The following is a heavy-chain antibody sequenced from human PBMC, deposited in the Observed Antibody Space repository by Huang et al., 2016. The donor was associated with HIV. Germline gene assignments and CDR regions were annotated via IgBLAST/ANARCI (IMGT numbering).Heavy chain of an antibody. CDR2: IIHTGNT. J-gene: IGHJ6*02. Sequence: QVRLQQWGAGLLKPSETLSLTCAVYGGSFSHYYWSWVRQSPGKGPEWIGEIIHTGNTNYNPTRKSRVTISKDTSKNQFSLKLTSVTAADSAVYYCARVPTPSYYDFWSISSSEEDVYYYGMDVWGQGTTVTVSS. CDR3: ARVPTPSYYDFWSISSSEEDVYYYGMDV. CDR1: GGSFSHYY. D-gene: IGHD3-3*01. V-gene: IGHV4-34*12.